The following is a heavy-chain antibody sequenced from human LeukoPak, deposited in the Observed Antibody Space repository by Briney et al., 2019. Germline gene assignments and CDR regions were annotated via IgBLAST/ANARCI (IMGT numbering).Heavy chain of an antibody. Sequence: GGSLRLSCAASGFTFSSYAMSWVRQAPGKGLEWVANIKQDGSEKYYVDSVKGRFTISRDNAKNSLYLQMNSLRARDTAVYYCARDTTGYYDSSGYPGYWGQGTLVTVSS. CDR2: IKQDGSEK. CDR3: ARDTTGYYDSSGYPGY. CDR1: GFTFSSYA. V-gene: IGHV3-7*01. D-gene: IGHD3-22*01. J-gene: IGHJ4*02.